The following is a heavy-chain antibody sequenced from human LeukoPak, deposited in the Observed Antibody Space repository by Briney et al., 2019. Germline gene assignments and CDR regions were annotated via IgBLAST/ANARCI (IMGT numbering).Heavy chain of an antibody. Sequence: GGSLRLSCAASGFTFSSYAMSWVRQAPGKGLEWVSAISGSGGSTYYADSVKGRFTISRDNSKNTLYLQMNSLRAEDTAVYYCAKVIGMGGLPVADFDYWGQGTLVTVSS. CDR2: ISGSGGST. J-gene: IGHJ4*02. V-gene: IGHV3-23*01. D-gene: IGHD6-19*01. CDR1: GFTFSSYA. CDR3: AKVIGMGGLPVADFDY.